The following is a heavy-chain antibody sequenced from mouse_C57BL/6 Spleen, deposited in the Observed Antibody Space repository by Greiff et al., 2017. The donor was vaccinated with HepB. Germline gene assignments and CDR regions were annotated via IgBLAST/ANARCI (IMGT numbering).Heavy chain of an antibody. CDR3: TYYYGSSFRFAY. CDR1: GFNIKDDY. V-gene: IGHV14-4*01. CDR2: IDPENGDT. D-gene: IGHD1-1*01. J-gene: IGHJ3*01. Sequence: EVQLQQSGAELVRPGASVKLSCTASGFNIKDDYMHWVKQRPEQGLEWIGWIDPENGDTEYASKFQGKATITADTSSNTAYLQLSSLTSEDTAVYYCTYYYGSSFRFAYCGQGTLVTVSA.